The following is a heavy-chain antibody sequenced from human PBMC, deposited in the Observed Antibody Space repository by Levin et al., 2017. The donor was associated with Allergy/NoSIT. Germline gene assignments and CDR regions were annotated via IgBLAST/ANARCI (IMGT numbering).Heavy chain of an antibody. CDR3: ARGGYDILTGYYKVNWFDP. D-gene: IGHD3-9*01. CDR2: IYYSGST. J-gene: IGHJ5*02. V-gene: IGHV4-59*01. Sequence: PSPTLSLTCTVSGGSISSYYWSWIRQPPGKGLEWIGYIYYSGSTNYNPSLKSRVTISVDTSKNQFSLKLSSVTAADTAVYYCARGGYDILTGYYKVNWFDPWGQGTLVTVSS. CDR1: GGSISSYY.